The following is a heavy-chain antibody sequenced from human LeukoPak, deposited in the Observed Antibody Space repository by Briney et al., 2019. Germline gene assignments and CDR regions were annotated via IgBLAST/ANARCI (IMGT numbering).Heavy chain of an antibody. CDR2: ARNKANSYTT. Sequence: GGSLRLSCAASAFTFSDHYMDWVRQAPGKGLEWVGRARNKANSYTTEYAASVKGRFTISRDDSKNSLYLQMNSLKTEDAAVYYCARANVYYGDGYYPVVGYYFDYWGQGTLVIVSS. CDR3: ARANVYYGDGYYPVVGYYFDY. D-gene: IGHD3-22*01. J-gene: IGHJ4*02. V-gene: IGHV3-72*01. CDR1: AFTFSDHY.